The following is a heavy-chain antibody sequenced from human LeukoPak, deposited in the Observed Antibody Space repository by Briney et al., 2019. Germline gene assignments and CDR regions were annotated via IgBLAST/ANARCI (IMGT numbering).Heavy chain of an antibody. V-gene: IGHV3-21*01. CDR3: ARDPVATITPFDY. Sequence: GGSLSLSCAASGFTFSSYSMNWVRQAPGKGLEWVSSISSSSSYIYYADSVKGRFTISRDNAKNSLYLQMNSLRAEDTAVYYCARDPVATITPFDYCGQGTLVTVSS. CDR1: GFTFSSYS. D-gene: IGHD5-12*01. J-gene: IGHJ4*02. CDR2: ISSSSSYI.